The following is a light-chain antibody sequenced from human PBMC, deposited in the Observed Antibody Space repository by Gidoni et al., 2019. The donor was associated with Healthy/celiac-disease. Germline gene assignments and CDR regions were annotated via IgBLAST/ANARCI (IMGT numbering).Light chain of an antibody. Sequence: EMVLTQSPCTLSLSPGERATLACSASQSVSSSYLAWYQQKPGQAPRLLIYGASSRATGIPDRFSGSGSGTDFTLTISRLEPEDFAVYYCQQYGSSPETFGQGTKVEIK. CDR1: QSVSSSY. J-gene: IGKJ1*01. CDR2: GAS. CDR3: QQYGSSPET. V-gene: IGKV3-20*01.